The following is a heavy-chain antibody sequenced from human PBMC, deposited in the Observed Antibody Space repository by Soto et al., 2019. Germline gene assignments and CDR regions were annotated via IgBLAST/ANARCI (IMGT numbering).Heavy chain of an antibody. CDR2: IYYSAST. D-gene: IGHD1-26*01. V-gene: IGHV4-59*01. J-gene: IGHJ5*02. CDR3: ARGLGGIVGGAWFDP. Sequence: SETLSLTCTVSGASLSSYYWSWIRQPPEKRLEWIGYIYYSASTDYNPSLKRQATISVDTSKNLFSLKLTSVTAADTAVYYCARGLGGIVGGAWFDPWGQGTLVTVSS. CDR1: GASLSSYY.